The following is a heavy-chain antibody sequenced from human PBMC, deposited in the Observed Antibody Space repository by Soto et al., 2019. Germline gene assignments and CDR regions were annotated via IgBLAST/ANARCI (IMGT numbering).Heavy chain of an antibody. CDR3: ARHAPPGVAAAFAH. D-gene: IGHD6-25*01. Sequence: QVQLQESGPGLVKPSETLSLTCTVSGASINTSLNYWGWIRQPPGKGLEWIGSTYYRGSTYHNPSLQSRVTISVDTSKNTFSLKLNSVTAADTAIYFCARHAPPGVAAAFAHWGQGTPVTVSS. CDR1: GASINTSLNY. J-gene: IGHJ4*02. V-gene: IGHV4-39*01. CDR2: TYYRGST.